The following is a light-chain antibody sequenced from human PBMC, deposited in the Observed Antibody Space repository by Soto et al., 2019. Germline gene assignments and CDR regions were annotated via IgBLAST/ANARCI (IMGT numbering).Light chain of an antibody. CDR1: QSVSSY. Sequence: DIVLTHSPATLSLSPGERATLSCLASQSVSSYLAWYQQKPGQAPRLLIYDASNRATGIPARFSGSGSGTDFTLTISRLEPEDFAVYYCQQYNNWPPITFGQGTRLEIK. J-gene: IGKJ5*01. CDR2: DAS. V-gene: IGKV3-11*01. CDR3: QQYNNWPPIT.